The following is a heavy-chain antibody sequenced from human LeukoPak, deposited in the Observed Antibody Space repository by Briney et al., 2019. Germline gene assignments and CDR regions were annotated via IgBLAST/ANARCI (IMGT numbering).Heavy chain of an antibody. V-gene: IGHV3-21*01. CDR1: GFTFTSYT. CDR2: ISSSGTSI. Sequence: GESLRLSCAASGFTFTSYTLSWVRQAPGKGLEWVSSISSSGTSIYYADSVKGRFTTSRDNAKNSLFLQMNSLRVEDTAVYYCARGSFAGAWFSDWGQGTLVTVSS. D-gene: IGHD6-19*01. J-gene: IGHJ4*02. CDR3: ARGSFAGAWFSD.